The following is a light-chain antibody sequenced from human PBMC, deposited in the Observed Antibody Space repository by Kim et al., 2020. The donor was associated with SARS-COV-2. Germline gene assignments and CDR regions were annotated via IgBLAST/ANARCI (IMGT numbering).Light chain of an antibody. Sequence: PGGTVTLTCTCSTGAVTSGYYANWFQQKPGQAHRTLIFSTTKKRSWTPARFSGSLLGGKAALIVSGVQPEDEAEYYCLLYYGGTMVFGGGTQLTVL. CDR3: LLYYGGTMV. V-gene: IGLV7-43*01. CDR2: STT. CDR1: TGAVTSGYY. J-gene: IGLJ2*01.